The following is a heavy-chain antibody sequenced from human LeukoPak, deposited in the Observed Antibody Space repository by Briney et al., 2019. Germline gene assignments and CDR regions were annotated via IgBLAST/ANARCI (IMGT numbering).Heavy chain of an antibody. CDR3: ARWIAVAAFFDY. J-gene: IGHJ4*02. V-gene: IGHV4-59*08. Sequence: SETLSLTCTVSGGSISSYYWSWIRQPPGKGLEWIGYIYYSGSTNYNPSLKSQVTISVDTSKNQFSLKLSSVTASDTAVYYCARWIAVAAFFDYWGQGTLVTVSS. D-gene: IGHD6-19*01. CDR2: IYYSGST. CDR1: GGSISSYY.